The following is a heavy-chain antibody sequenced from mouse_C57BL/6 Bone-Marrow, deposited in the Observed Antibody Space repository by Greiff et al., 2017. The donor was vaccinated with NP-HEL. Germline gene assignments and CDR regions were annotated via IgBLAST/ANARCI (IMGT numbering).Heavy chain of an antibody. D-gene: IGHD1-1*01. J-gene: IGHJ3*01. CDR2: IWWDDDK. Sequence: QVTLKVSGPGILQPSQTLSLTCSFSGFSLSTFGMGVGWIRQPSGKGLEWLAHIWWDDDKYYTPALKSRLTLPKDTSKNQVFLKIANVDTADTATYYCAPYYYGSSWFAYWGQGTLVTVSA. CDR1: GFSLSTFGMG. V-gene: IGHV8-8*01. CDR3: APYYYGSSWFAY.